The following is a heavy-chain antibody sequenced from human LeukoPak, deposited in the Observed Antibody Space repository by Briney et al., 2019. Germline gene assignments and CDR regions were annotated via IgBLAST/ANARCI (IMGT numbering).Heavy chain of an antibody. D-gene: IGHD3-10*01. CDR2: IKRGGSEK. CDR1: GFPFSSHW. V-gene: IGHV3-7*01. CDR3: ARGTSHGSRCDFLDS. J-gene: IGHJ4*02. Sequence: GGSLRLSCAASGFPFSSHWLSWFRQSPGKGLEWVADIKRGGSEKNYVDSVKGRFTISRDDTKNSLYLQMTSLRAEDTAIYYCARGTSHGSRCDFLDSWGPGNLVSVSS.